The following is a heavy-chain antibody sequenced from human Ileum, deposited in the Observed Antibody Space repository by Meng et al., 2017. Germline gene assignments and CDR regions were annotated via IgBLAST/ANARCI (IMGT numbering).Heavy chain of an antibody. J-gene: IGHJ4*02. V-gene: IGHV3-23*01. CDR2: ISGTGATT. CDR3: AKDGGNWDFGN. CDR1: GFTFSSYT. D-gene: IGHD1-1*01. Sequence: GGSLRLSCAASGFTFSSYTMRWVRQAPGKGLEGLSTISGTGATTYYTDSVRGRCTISRDNSKNTLYLQMESLGAEDTAMYYCAKDGGNWDFGNWGQGTLVTVSS.